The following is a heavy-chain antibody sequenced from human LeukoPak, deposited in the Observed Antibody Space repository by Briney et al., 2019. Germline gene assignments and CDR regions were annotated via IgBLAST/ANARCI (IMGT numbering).Heavy chain of an antibody. Sequence: GGSLRLSCAASGFTFSSYSMNWVRQAPGKGLEWVSYISSGSSTIYYADSVKGRFTISRDNAKNSLYLQMNSLRAEDTAVYYCARDSDYDSSGYSGGFDYWGQGTLVTVSS. CDR3: ARDSDYDSSGYSGGFDY. J-gene: IGHJ4*02. CDR1: GFTFSSYS. V-gene: IGHV3-48*01. D-gene: IGHD3-22*01. CDR2: ISSGSSTI.